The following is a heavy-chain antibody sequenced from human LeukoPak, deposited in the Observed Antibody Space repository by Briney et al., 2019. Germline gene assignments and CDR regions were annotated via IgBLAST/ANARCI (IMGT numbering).Heavy chain of an antibody. CDR2: IYYSGST. Sequence: SETLSLTCTVSGGSISNYYWSWIRQPPGKGLEWIGYIYYSGSTNYNPSLKSRVTISVDTSENHFSLKLSSVTAADTAVYYCAREVDTAMVKDAFDIWGQGTMVTVSS. V-gene: IGHV4-59*12. D-gene: IGHD5-18*01. CDR3: AREVDTAMVKDAFDI. CDR1: GGSISNYY. J-gene: IGHJ3*02.